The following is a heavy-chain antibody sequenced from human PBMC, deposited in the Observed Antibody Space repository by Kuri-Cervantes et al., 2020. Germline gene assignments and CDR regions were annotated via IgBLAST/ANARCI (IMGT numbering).Heavy chain of an antibody. J-gene: IGHJ4*02. D-gene: IGHD1-26*01. CDR3: AKGYGWGLSPGDY. CDR2: ISCDGSNK. Sequence: GGSLRLSCAASGFTFSSYGMHWVRQAPGKGLEWVAVISCDGSNKYYADSVKGRFTISRDNSKNTLYLQMNSLRAEDTALYYCAKGYGWGLSPGDYWGQGTLVTVSS. V-gene: IGHV3-30*18. CDR1: GFTFSSYG.